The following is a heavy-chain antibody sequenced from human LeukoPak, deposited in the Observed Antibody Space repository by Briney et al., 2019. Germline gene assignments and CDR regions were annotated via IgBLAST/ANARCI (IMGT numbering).Heavy chain of an antibody. Sequence: ASVKVSFKASGYTLTSYRIHWVRQAPGQGLEWMGIINPSGGSTTYTQKFQGRVTMTRDTSTSTVYMELSRLTSEDTAVYYCARDSLPHYYTSGSQNPADYWGQGTLVTVSS. D-gene: IGHD3-10*01. CDR2: INPSGGST. J-gene: IGHJ4*02. CDR3: ARDSLPHYYTSGSQNPADY. CDR1: GYTLTSYR. V-gene: IGHV1-46*01.